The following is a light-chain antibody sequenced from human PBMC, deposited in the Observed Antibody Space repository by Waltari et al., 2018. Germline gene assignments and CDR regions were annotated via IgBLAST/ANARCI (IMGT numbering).Light chain of an antibody. V-gene: IGLV2-8*01. CDR2: EGS. J-gene: IGLJ2*01. CDR1: ISYVGVFYY. CDR3: SSYAGTNNVV. Sequence: QSSLTQPPPASGSPGQSAPLSCTATISYVGVFYYVPWYQQHPGKPPKLMTSEGSKRPSGVPDRFSGSKSGKTASLTVSGLQAEDEGDYYCSSYAGTNNVVFGGGTKLTVL.